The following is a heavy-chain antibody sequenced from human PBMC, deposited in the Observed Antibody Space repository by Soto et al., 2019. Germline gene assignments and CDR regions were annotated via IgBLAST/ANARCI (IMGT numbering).Heavy chain of an antibody. J-gene: IGHJ5*02. V-gene: IGHV5-51*01. CDR1: GYSFTSYW. D-gene: IGHD2-2*01. Sequence: GESLKISCKGSGYSFTSYWIGWVRQMPGKGLEWMGIIYPGDSDTRYSPSFQGQVTISADKSISTAYLQWSSLKASDTAMYYCARQLLDCSSTSCSNWFDPWGQGTLVTVSS. CDR3: ARQLLDCSSTSCSNWFDP. CDR2: IYPGDSDT.